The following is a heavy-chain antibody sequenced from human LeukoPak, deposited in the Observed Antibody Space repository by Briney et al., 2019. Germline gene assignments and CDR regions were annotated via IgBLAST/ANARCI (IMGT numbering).Heavy chain of an antibody. Sequence: GGSLRLSCAASGFTFSSYSMNWVRQAPGKGLEWVSSIIISSSYIYYADSVKGRSTIARDNDKNPVYLQMNSLRAEETAVYYCARGDDYSTFDYSGQGTLVTVSS. V-gene: IGHV3-21*01. J-gene: IGHJ4*02. D-gene: IGHD4-11*01. CDR1: GFTFSSYS. CDR2: IIISSSYI. CDR3: ARGDDYSTFDY.